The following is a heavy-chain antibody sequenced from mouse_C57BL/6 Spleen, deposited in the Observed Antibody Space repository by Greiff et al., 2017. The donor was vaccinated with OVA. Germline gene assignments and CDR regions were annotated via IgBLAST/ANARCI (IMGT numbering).Heavy chain of an antibody. D-gene: IGHD1-1*01. CDR2: IRNKDNNNAT. CDR3: MMITTVVEGYWYFDV. CDR1: GFTFSDAW. V-gene: IGHV6-6*01. Sequence: EVKVVESGGGLVQPGGSMKLSCAASGFTFSDAWMDWVRQSPEKGLEWVAEIRNKDNNNATYYAESVKGRFTISRDDSKSSVYLQMNSLRAEDTGIYYCMMITTVVEGYWYFDVWGTVTTVTVSS. J-gene: IGHJ1*03.